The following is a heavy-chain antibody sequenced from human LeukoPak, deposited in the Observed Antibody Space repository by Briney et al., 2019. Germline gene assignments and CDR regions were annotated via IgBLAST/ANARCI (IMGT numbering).Heavy chain of an antibody. CDR2: IYYSGST. CDR1: GGSISSYY. CDR3: ARDPAQLGAFDI. D-gene: IGHD5-24*01. Sequence: SETLSLTCTVSGGSISSYYWSWIRQPPGKGLEWIGYIYYSGSTNYNPSLKSRVTISVDTSKNQFSLKLSSVTAADTAVYYCARDPAQLGAFDIWGQGIMVTVSS. V-gene: IGHV4-59*01. J-gene: IGHJ3*02.